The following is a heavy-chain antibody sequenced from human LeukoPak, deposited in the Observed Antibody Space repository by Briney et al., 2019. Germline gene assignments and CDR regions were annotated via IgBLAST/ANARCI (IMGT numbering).Heavy chain of an antibody. Sequence: PGGSLRLSCAASGFTFSSYGMHWVRQAPGKGLEWVAVIWYDGSNKYYADSVKGRFTISRDNSKNTLYLQMNSLRAEDTAAYYCARDRGEAAYYYYGMDVWGQGTTVTVSS. CDR2: IWYDGSNK. J-gene: IGHJ6*02. D-gene: IGHD6-25*01. CDR3: ARDRGEAAYYYYGMDV. CDR1: GFTFSSYG. V-gene: IGHV3-33*01.